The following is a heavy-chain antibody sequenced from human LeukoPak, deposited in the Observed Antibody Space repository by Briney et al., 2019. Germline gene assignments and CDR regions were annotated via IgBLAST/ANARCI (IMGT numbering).Heavy chain of an antibody. J-gene: IGHJ6*02. CDR1: GFTFDDYA. V-gene: IGHV3-43*02. CDR2: ISGDGGST. Sequence: GGSLRLSCAATGFTFDDYAMHWVRQAPGKGLEWVSLISGDGGSTYYADSVKGRFTISRDNSKNSLYLQMNSLRTEDTALYYCAKGSYDFWSGSSSYYGMDVWGQGTTVTVSS. CDR3: AKGSYDFWSGSSSYYGMDV. D-gene: IGHD3-3*01.